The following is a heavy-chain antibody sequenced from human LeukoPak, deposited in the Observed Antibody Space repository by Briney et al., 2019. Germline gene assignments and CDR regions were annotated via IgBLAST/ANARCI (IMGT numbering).Heavy chain of an antibody. Sequence: GGSLRLSCAASRFTFTNYGMHWVRQAPGKGLEWVAFIRFDGSNEYCADSVKGRFTISRDNSKNTLYLQMNSLRAEDTAVYYRAKDPQLVTSYYYYMDVWGKGTPVTVSS. CDR3: AKDPQLVTSYYYYMDV. CDR1: RFTFTNYG. D-gene: IGHD1-1*01. V-gene: IGHV3-30*02. J-gene: IGHJ6*03. CDR2: IRFDGSNE.